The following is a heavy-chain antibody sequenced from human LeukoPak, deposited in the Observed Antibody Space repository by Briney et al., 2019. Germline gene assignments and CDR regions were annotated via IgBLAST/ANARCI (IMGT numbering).Heavy chain of an antibody. CDR1: GLTLTTFD. D-gene: IGHD6-25*01. J-gene: IGHJ5*01. V-gene: IGHV3-23*01. Sequence: TGGSLRLSCTASGLTLTTFDMVWVRQAPGRGLEWVSIISGNDPTKIYADSVKGRFTISRDDLKNTTYLQMDSLRDEDTAFYYCAKGLDTYSSRYLNRIFDSWGQGTLVTVSS. CDR3: AKGLDTYSSRYLNRIFDS. CDR2: ISGNDPTK.